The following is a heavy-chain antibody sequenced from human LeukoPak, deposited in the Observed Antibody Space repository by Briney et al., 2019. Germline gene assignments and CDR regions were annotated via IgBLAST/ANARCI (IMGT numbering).Heavy chain of an antibody. V-gene: IGHV4-39*07. CDR1: GGSISSGGYY. D-gene: IGHD3-10*01. Sequence: SETLSLTCTVSGGSISSGGYYWGWIRQPPGKGLEWIGSMYYDGSTHYNPSLESRVTMSGDTSKNQLSLRLTSVTAADTAVYYCARHLNYYGSGSYGACYYYGMDVWGQGTTVTVSS. J-gene: IGHJ6*02. CDR2: MYYDGST. CDR3: ARHLNYYGSGSYGACYYYGMDV.